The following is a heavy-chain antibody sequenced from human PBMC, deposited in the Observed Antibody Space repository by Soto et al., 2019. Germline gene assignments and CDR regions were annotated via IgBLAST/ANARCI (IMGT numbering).Heavy chain of an antibody. CDR1: GGIFRSYA. Sequence: VSCKVSGGIFRSYAISWVRQAPGQGLEWMGGVVPIFGVTNYAQKFQGRITITADESTSTAYMELNTLRSDDTAVYYCARPNEGGYSANHHYYYALDVWGQGTTVTVSS. D-gene: IGHD3-10*01. CDR2: VVPIFGVT. J-gene: IGHJ6*02. CDR3: ARPNEGGYSANHHYYYALDV. V-gene: IGHV1-69*01.